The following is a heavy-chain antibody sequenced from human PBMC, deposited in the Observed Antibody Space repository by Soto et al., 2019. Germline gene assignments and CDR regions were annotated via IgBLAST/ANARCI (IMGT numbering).Heavy chain of an antibody. Sequence: QVQLVESGGGVVQPGRSLRLSCAASGFTFSSYGMHWVRQAPGKGLEWVAVMYYDGSDEYYADSVKGRFTISRDNSKNTLYFQMNGLRAEDTAIYYCAKDYSSTSYGINYWGQGTLVSVSS. J-gene: IGHJ4*02. CDR1: GFTFSSYG. D-gene: IGHD6-19*01. CDR3: AKDYSSTSYGINY. CDR2: MYYDGSDE. V-gene: IGHV3-33*06.